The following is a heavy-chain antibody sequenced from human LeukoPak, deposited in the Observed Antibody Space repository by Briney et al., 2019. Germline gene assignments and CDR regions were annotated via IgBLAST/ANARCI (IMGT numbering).Heavy chain of an antibody. Sequence: SETLSLTCTVSGGSISSYYWSWIRQPPGKGLEWIGYIYYSGSTNYNPSLKSRVTISVDTSKNQFSLKLSSVTAADTAVYYCAGITVVRGVTDWGQGTLVTVSS. J-gene: IGHJ4*02. CDR1: GGSISSYY. D-gene: IGHD3-10*01. CDR2: IYYSGST. CDR3: AGITVVRGVTD. V-gene: IGHV4-59*01.